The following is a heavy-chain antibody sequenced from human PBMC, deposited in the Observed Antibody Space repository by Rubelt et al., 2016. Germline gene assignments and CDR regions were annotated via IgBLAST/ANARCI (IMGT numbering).Heavy chain of an antibody. J-gene: IGHJ4*02. Sequence: WVRQAPGKGLVWVSHITSDGSSTRYADSVKGRFTISRDNAKNTLYLQMNSLRAEDTAVYYCARGHDSSGPFDYWGQGTLVTVSS. V-gene: IGHV3-74*01. CDR3: ARGHDSSGPFDY. CDR2: ITSDGSST. D-gene: IGHD3-22*01.